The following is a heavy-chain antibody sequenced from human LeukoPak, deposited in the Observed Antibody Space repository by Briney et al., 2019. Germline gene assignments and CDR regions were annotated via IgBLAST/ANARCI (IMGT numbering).Heavy chain of an antibody. D-gene: IGHD2-2*01. Sequence: GGSLRLSCAASGFTVSSKHMTWVRQAPGKGLEWVSVVYSGGTTYYADSVKGRFTISKDNSNNTLYLQMNSLRAEDTAVYYCTSRVVVPAAISDYWGRGTLVTVSS. CDR2: VYSGGTT. CDR1: GFTVSSKH. V-gene: IGHV3-53*01. CDR3: TSRVVVPAAISDY. J-gene: IGHJ4*02.